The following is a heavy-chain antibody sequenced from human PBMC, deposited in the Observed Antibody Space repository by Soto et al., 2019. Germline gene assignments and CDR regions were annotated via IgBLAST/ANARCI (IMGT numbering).Heavy chain of an antibody. D-gene: IGHD2-2*01. CDR2: INPNSGTT. CDR3: ASEGQYCSSTACSPFDY. J-gene: IGHJ4*02. V-gene: IGHV1-2*02. CDR1: GYTFTAYH. Sequence: ASVKVSCKASGYTFTAYHMRWVRQAPGQGLEWMGWINPNSGTTNYAQKFRGRVTMTRDTSISTAYMELSGLRSDDSAVYYCASEGQYCSSTACSPFDYWGQGPLVTVSS.